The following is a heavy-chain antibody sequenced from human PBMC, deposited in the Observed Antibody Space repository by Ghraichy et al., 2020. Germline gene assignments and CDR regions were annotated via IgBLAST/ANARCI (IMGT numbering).Heavy chain of an antibody. Sequence: GGSLRLSCEASGFTFSSHWMSWVRQAPGKGLEWVANINQDGSEKHYVDSVKGRVSISRDNAKNSLYLQMNSLRADDTAVYYCARERLYYYDNSGHYYFDYWGQGTLVTVSS. CDR2: INQDGSEK. V-gene: IGHV3-7*01. J-gene: IGHJ4*02. CDR3: ARERLYYYDNSGHYYFDY. CDR1: GFTFSSHW. D-gene: IGHD3-22*01.